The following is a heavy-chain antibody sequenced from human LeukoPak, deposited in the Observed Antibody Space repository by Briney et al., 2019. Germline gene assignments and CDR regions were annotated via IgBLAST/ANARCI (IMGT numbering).Heavy chain of an antibody. Sequence: GRSLRLSCAASGFSFGDYAMHWVRQAPGKGLEWVAGVNWNSAYIGYGDSMKGRVTIYRDNAKKSLYLQMNGLRVEDMALYDCAKDRADLGASRRYAFVVWGQGTMVTVSS. CDR3: AKDRADLGASRRYAFVV. D-gene: IGHD1-26*01. CDR2: VNWNSAYI. J-gene: IGHJ3*01. CDR1: GFSFGDYA. V-gene: IGHV3-9*03.